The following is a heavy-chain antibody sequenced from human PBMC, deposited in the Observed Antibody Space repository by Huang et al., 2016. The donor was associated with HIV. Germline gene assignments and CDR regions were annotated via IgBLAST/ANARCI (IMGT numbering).Heavy chain of an antibody. Sequence: QVQLVQSGPEMKKPGASVNVSCKASGYTFFTYSISWVRLATGQGLEWMGWVSTYNGHTNYALKFQGRLTLTTDVSTSSAYMELKNLRSDDTAVYYCARFRGPQVTLNWLDPWGQGTLVTVSS. J-gene: IGHJ5*02. CDR1: GYTFFTYS. D-gene: IGHD3-10*01. CDR3: ARFRGPQVTLNWLDP. CDR2: VSTYNGHT. V-gene: IGHV1-18*01.